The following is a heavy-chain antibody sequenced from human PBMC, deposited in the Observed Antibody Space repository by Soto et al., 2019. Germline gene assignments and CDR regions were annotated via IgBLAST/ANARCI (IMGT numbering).Heavy chain of an antibody. CDR3: ALVIAAGAARAMDV. Sequence: ASVKLSCKASGYTFTGYYIHWVRQAPAQGLEWMGWINPNSGGTNYAQKFQGWVTMTRDTPISTAYMELSRLRSDDTAVYYCALVIAAGAARAMDVWGQAITVSLS. J-gene: IGHJ6*02. D-gene: IGHD6-13*01. V-gene: IGHV1-2*04. CDR1: GYTFTGYY. CDR2: INPNSGGT.